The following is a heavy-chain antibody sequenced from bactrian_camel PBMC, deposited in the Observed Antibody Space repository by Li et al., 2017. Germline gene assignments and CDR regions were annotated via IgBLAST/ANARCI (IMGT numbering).Heavy chain of an antibody. Sequence: HVQLVESGGGSIKAGGSLRLACATFGYWSTMCMGWFRQAPGKQEREGVASILSEGRLGYAESVKGRFTISADKAKNTLFLQMNNLKPEDTAMYYCAAGCTTAFQSDYSLARSSNYWGQGTQVTVS. CDR3: AAGCTTAFQSDYSLARSSNY. CDR2: ILSEGRL. CDR1: GYWSTMC. J-gene: IGHJ4*01. D-gene: IGHD4*01. V-gene: IGHV3S53*01.